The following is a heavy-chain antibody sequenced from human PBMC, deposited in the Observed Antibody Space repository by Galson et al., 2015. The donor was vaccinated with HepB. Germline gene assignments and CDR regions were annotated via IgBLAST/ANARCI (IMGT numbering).Heavy chain of an antibody. J-gene: IGHJ4*02. CDR2: IYYNGVT. D-gene: IGHD2-2*01. CDR1: GGSVTSSTYY. Sequence: VSGGSVTSSTYYWGWLRQPPGKGLEWIGNIYYNGVTYYNPSLESRVTISVDTSKNQFYLKLSSVTAADTAVYYCARRFSVVAALHYFDYWGPGNLVTVSS. V-gene: IGHV4-39*01. CDR3: ARRFSVVAALHYFDY.